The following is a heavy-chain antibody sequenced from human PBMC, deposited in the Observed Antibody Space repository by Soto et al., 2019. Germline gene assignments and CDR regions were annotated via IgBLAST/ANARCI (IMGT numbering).Heavy chain of an antibody. CDR2: IYPGDSDT. V-gene: IGHV5-51*01. J-gene: IGHJ3*02. CDR1: GYSFTSYW. CDR3: ARLNYYDSSGYVVFDI. Sequence: GESLKISCKGSGYSFTSYWIGWVRQMPGKGLEWMGIIYPGDSDTRYSPSFQGQVTISADKSISTAYLQWGSLKASDTAMYYCARLNYYDSSGYVVFDIWGEGIMVTVSS. D-gene: IGHD3-22*01.